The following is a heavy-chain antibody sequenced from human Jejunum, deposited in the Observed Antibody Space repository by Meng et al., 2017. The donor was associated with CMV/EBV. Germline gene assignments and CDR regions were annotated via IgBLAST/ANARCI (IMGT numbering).Heavy chain of an antibody. J-gene: IGHJ4*02. CDR3: GRDGRPIDY. D-gene: IGHD1-26*01. CDR1: GFTFNRYW. V-gene: IGHV3-7*04. Sequence: VQVVDSGGGLVQAGGSLRLSCAASGFTFNRYWMTWVRQAPGKGLEWVANINEDGSEKYYVDSVKGRFTISRDNAKNSVYLQMNSLRVEDTAVYYCGRDGRPIDYWGQGTLVTVSS. CDR2: INEDGSEK.